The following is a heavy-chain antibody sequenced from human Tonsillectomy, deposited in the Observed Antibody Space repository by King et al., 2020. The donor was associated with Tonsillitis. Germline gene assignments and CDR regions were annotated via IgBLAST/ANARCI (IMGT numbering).Heavy chain of an antibody. CDR2: ITTYNDNT. V-gene: IGHV1-18*01. J-gene: IGHJ6*02. CDR3: ARVKNYYDILTGDHKGDYYYSCMDV. CDR1: GYTFSTYG. Sequence: QLVQSGAEVKKPGASVKVSCKASGYTFSTYGIGWVRQAPGQGLEWMGWITTYNDNTHYAQKLPGRVTMTTDTSTRKAYMELRSLRSDDTAVYFCARVKNYYDILTGDHKGDYYYSCMDVWGQGTTVTVSS. D-gene: IGHD3-9*01.